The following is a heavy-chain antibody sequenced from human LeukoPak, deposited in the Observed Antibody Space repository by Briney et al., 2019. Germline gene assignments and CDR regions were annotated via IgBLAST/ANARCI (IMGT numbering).Heavy chain of an antibody. V-gene: IGHV3-72*01. Sequence: PGGSLRLSCAASGFTFSDHAMDWVRQAPGKGLEWVGRIRNKANSYTTEYAASVQGRFTVSKDDSMNSLYLQMNSMKTEDTAVYYCTRLVGASDWGQGTLVTVSS. J-gene: IGHJ4*02. D-gene: IGHD1-26*01. CDR1: GFTFSDHA. CDR2: IRNKANSYTT. CDR3: TRLVGASD.